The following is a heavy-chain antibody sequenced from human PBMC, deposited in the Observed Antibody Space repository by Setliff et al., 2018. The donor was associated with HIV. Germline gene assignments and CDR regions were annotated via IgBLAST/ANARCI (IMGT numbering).Heavy chain of an antibody. V-gene: IGHV1-69*06. D-gene: IGHD6-6*01. CDR3: AGGIEYRSNAYVAEYFDL. CDR1: GGALSNYA. Sequence: SVKVSCKASGGALSNYALSWVRQAPGQGLQWMGGIIPVVDAGTYAQSFQGRVTITADKSTSTINLELTGLRSDDTAVYYCAGGIEYRSNAYVAEYFDLWGQGTLVTVSS. J-gene: IGHJ4*02. CDR2: IIPVVDAG.